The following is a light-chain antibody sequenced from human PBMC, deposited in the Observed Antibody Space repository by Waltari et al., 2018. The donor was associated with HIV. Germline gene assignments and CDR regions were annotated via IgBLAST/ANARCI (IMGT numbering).Light chain of an antibody. J-gene: IGLJ2*01. CDR1: TSDIGGYNF. CDR3: SSFSTVDHVV. CDR2: EVC. Sequence: QSALAQPASVSGSPGPSITMSCTGTTSDIGGYNFVSWYQQHPGKVTTVLMLEVCNQHSGVSPRLPVSKSCNTASLTISRLRAKDVATYYCSSFSTVDHVVFGGG. V-gene: IGLV2-14*01.